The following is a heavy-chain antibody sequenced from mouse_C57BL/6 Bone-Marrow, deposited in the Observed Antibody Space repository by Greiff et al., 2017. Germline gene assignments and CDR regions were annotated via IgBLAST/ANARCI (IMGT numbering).Heavy chain of an antibody. J-gene: IGHJ2*01. CDR3: ARGRLRRVFDY. V-gene: IGHV1-4*01. CDR2: INPSSGYT. Sequence: SGAELARPGASVKMSCKASGYTFTSYTMHWVKQRPGQGLEWIGYINPSSGYTKYNQKFKDKATLTADKSSSTAYMQLSSLTSEDSAVYYCARGRLRRVFDYWGQGTTLTVSS. CDR1: GYTFTSYT. D-gene: IGHD2-4*01.